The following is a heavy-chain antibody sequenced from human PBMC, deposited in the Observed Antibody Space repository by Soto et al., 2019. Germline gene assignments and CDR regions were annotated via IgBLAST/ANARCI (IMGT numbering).Heavy chain of an antibody. CDR2: ISYDGSNK. CDR1: GFTFSSYA. J-gene: IGHJ5*02. CDR3: ARKLITMVRSRSQGWFDP. Sequence: GGSLRLSCAASGFTFSSYAMHWVRQAPGKGLEWVAVISYDGSNKYYADSVKGRFTISRDNSKNTLYLQMNSLRAEDTAVYYCARKLITMVRSRSQGWFDPWGQGTMVTVSS. V-gene: IGHV3-30-3*01. D-gene: IGHD3-10*01.